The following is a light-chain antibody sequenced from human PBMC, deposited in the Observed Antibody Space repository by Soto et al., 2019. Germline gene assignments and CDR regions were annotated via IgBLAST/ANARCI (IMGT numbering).Light chain of an antibody. J-gene: IGLJ3*02. Sequence: QPVLTQPPSVSAAPGQKVTISCSGSSSDIGNNYVSWYQQLPGTAPKLLIYENSKRPSGIPDRLSGSKSGTSATLGIIGLQTGDEADYYCGTWDSSLGIGVFGGGTKLTVL. CDR3: GTWDSSLGIGV. V-gene: IGLV1-51*02. CDR1: SSDIGNNY. CDR2: ENS.